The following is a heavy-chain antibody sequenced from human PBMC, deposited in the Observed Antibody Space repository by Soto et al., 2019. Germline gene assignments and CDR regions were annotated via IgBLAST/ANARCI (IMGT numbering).Heavy chain of an antibody. J-gene: IGHJ4*02. CDR1: GNIFSGYG. Sequence: GGSLRLSCAAPGNIFSGYGMHWVRQAPGKGLEWVAIIWHDGSNKYYADSAKGRFTISRDNSKSTLYLQMDSLRAEDTAVYYCARDGVGATLFFHCLHYWGQGTPVTV. CDR2: IWHDGSNK. CDR3: ARDGVGATLFFHCLHY. V-gene: IGHV3-33*01. D-gene: IGHD1-26*01.